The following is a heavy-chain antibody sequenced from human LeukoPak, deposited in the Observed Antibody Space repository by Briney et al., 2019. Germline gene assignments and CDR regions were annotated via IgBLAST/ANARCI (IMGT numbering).Heavy chain of an antibody. D-gene: IGHD2-8*02. CDR3: ARDRGNVALVDSAIDY. CDR2: IYYSGST. V-gene: IGHV4-39*07. CDR1: GGSISSSSYY. J-gene: IGHJ4*02. Sequence: SETLSLTCTVSGGSISSSSYYWGWIRQPPGKGLEWIGSIYYSGSTYYNPSLKSRVTISVDTSKNQFSLMLSSVTAADTAVYYCARDRGNVALVDSAIDYWGQGTLVTVSS.